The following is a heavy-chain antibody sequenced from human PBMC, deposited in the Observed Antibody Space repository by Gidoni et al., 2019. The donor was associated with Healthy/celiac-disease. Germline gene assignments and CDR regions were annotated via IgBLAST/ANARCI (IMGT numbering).Heavy chain of an antibody. CDR1: GGSLRGYY. D-gene: IGHD3-10*01. V-gene: IGHV4-34*12. J-gene: IGHJ6*03. CDR3: SRSGGSGRGGYYYMDV. Sequence: QVQLQQGGAGRLKPSETLYLTCAVYGGSLRGYYWSWIRQPPGKGLEWIGEIIHSGSTNYNPSLNRRVTISVDTSKNQFSLKLSSVTAADTAVYYCSRSGGSGRGGYYYMDVWGKGTTVTVSS. CDR2: IIHSGST.